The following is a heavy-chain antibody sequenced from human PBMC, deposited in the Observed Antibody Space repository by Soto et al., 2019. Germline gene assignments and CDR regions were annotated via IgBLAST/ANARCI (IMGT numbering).Heavy chain of an antibody. J-gene: IGHJ4*02. CDR2: INAGNGNT. D-gene: IGHD3-22*01. Sequence: ASVKVSCKASGYTFTNYAMQWVRQAPGQRPEWMGWINAGNGNTKYSQQFQGRVTITRDTSAGTAYMELSSLRSEDTAVYYWGRSSGYYYLEYWGQGTLVTVSS. CDR1: GYTFTNYA. CDR3: GRSSGYYYLEY. V-gene: IGHV1-3*01.